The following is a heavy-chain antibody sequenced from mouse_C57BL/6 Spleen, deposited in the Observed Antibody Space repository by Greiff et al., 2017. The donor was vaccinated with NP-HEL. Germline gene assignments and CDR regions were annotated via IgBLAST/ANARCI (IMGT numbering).Heavy chain of an antibody. V-gene: IGHV1-80*01. CDR1: GYAFSSYW. D-gene: IGHD2-5*01. CDR3: AREPSAYYSNPAVGS. CDR2: IYPGDGDT. Sequence: QVQLQQSGAELVKPGASVKISCKASGYAFSSYWMNWVKQRPGKGLEWIGQIYPGDGDTNYNGKFKGKATLTADKSSSTAYMQLSSLTSEDSAVYFCAREPSAYYSNPAVGSWGQGTLVTVSA. J-gene: IGHJ3*01.